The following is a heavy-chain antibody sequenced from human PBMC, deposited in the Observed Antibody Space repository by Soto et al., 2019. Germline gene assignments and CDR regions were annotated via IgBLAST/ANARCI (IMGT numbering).Heavy chain of an antibody. CDR2: ISAYNGNT. J-gene: IGHJ4*02. D-gene: IGHD5-12*01. CDR3: ARDGYNPGGFDY. V-gene: IGHV1-18*04. CDR1: GYTFTSYC. Sequence: ASVNVSCKSSGYTFTSYCISWVRQAPGQGLECMGWISAYNGNTNYAQKLQGRVTMTTDTSTSTAYMELRSLRSDDTAVYYCARDGYNPGGFDYWGQGTLVTVSS.